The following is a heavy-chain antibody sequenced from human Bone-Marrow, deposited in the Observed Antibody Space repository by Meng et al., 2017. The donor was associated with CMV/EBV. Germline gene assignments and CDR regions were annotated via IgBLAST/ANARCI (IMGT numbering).Heavy chain of an antibody. J-gene: IGHJ6*02. CDR1: GGSISSYY. D-gene: IGHD6-6*01. CDR3: ARDSSSSSYYYYYGMDV. Sequence: SETLSLTCTVSGGSISSYYWSWIRQPPGKGLEWIGYIYYSGSTNYNPSLKSRVTISVDTSKNQFSLKLSSVTAADTAVYYCARDSSSSSYYYYYGMDVWGQGTTVTVPS. V-gene: IGHV4-59*01. CDR2: IYYSGST.